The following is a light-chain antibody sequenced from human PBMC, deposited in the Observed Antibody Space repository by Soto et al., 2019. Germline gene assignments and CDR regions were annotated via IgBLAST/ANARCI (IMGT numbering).Light chain of an antibody. CDR3: CSYAGSYTVV. CDR2: DVT. J-gene: IGLJ2*01. V-gene: IGLV2-11*01. CDR1: SSDVGGYNF. Sequence: QSALTQPRSVSGSPGQSVTISCTGTSSDVGGYNFVSWYQQRPGKAPKLIISDVTKRPSGVPDRFSGSKSGNTASLTISGLQTEDEADYFCCSYAGSYTVVFGRGTKLTVL.